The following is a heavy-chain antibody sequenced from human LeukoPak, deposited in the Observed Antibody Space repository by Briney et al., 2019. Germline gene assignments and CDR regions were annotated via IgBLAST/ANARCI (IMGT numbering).Heavy chain of an antibody. D-gene: IGHD3-16*01. CDR3: ARRGDSLGDDY. CDR1: GYSFTSYW. CDR2: IYPDDSDT. J-gene: IGHJ4*02. Sequence: GESLKISCKGSGYSFTSYWIAWVRQMPGKGLEWMGIIYPDDSDTRYSPSFQGQVTISADKSSSTAYLQWSSLKASDTAMYYRARRGDSLGDDYWGRGTLVTVSS. V-gene: IGHV5-51*01.